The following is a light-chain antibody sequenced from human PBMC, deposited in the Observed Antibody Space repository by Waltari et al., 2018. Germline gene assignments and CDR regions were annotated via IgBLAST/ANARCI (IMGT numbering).Light chain of an antibody. J-gene: IGLJ1*01. CDR1: SSSVGSFNL. CDR2: EGT. V-gene: IGLV2-23*01. CDR3: CSYTGSSPLYV. Sequence: QSALTQPASVSGSPGQSITISCTATSSSVGSFNLVSWYQQHPGKAPKLIISEGTERPSGLSHRFSGSKSGNTASLTISGLQADDEADYFCCSYTGSSPLYVFGTGTKVSVL.